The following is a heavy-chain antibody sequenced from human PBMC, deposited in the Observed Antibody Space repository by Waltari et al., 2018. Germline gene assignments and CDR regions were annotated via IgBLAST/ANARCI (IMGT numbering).Heavy chain of an antibody. CDR2: ISYDGSNK. CDR3: AKDSTEDIVVVVAATLDY. V-gene: IGHV3-30*18. D-gene: IGHD2-15*01. J-gene: IGHJ4*02. CDR1: GFTFSSYG. Sequence: QVQLVESGGGVVQPGRSLRLSCAASGFTFSSYGMHWVRQAPGQGLEWVAVISYDGSNKYYADSVKGRFTISRDNSKNTLYLQMNSLRAEDTAVYYCAKDSTEDIVVVVAATLDYWGQGTLVTVSS.